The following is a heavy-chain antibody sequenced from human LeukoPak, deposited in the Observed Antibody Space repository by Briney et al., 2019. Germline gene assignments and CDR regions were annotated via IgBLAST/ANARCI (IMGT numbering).Heavy chain of an antibody. J-gene: IGHJ6*03. D-gene: IGHD5-18*01. V-gene: IGHV3-21*01. CDR3: ARENRYSYGFNYYYYMDV. Sequence: PGGSLRLSCAASGFTFSSYSMNWVRQAPGKGLEWVSSISSSSSYIYYADSLKGRFTISRDNAKNSLYLQMNSLRAEDTAVYYCARENRYSYGFNYYYYMDVWGKGTTVTVSS. CDR1: GFTFSSYS. CDR2: ISSSSSYI.